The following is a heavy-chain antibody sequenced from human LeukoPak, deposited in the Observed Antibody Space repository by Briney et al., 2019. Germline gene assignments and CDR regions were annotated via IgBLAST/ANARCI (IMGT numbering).Heavy chain of an antibody. Sequence: ASVKVSCKASGHTFTSYYMPWVRQAPGQGLEWMGIINPSGAGTSYAQKFQGRVTMTRDTSTSTVYMELSSLRSDDTAVYYCVRESRAAGFDPWGQGTLVTVSS. D-gene: IGHD6-13*01. J-gene: IGHJ5*02. CDR2: INPSGAGT. CDR3: VRESRAAGFDP. V-gene: IGHV1-46*01. CDR1: GHTFTSYY.